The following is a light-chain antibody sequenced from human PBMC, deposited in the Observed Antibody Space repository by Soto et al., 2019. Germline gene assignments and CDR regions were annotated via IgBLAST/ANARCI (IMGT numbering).Light chain of an antibody. J-gene: IGKJ5*01. V-gene: IGKV3-20*01. CDR1: QSVSSSY. CDR3: QQYGSSPV. CDR2: GAS. Sequence: EIVLTQSPGTLSLPPGERATLSCRASQSVSSSYLAWYQQKPGQAPRLLIYGASSRATGIPDRFSGSGSGTDFTLTISRLEPEDFAVYYCQQYGSSPVFGQGTRLEIK.